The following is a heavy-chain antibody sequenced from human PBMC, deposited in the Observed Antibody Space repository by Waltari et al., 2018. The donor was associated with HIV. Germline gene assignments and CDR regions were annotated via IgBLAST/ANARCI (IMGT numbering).Heavy chain of an antibody. CDR1: GFTSSSYG. J-gene: IGHJ4*02. V-gene: IGHV3-30*02. CDR2: IRYDGSKK. Sequence: QVQLVESGGGVVQPGGSRRLSCAAPGFTSSSYGMHWVRQAPGKGMEWVTFIRYDGSKKHYADSVKGRFTISRDNSDNTLYLEMNSLRTEDTAVYYCATNIVVAATGTFDYWGQGTRVIVTA. CDR3: ATNIVVAATGTFDY. D-gene: IGHD2-15*01.